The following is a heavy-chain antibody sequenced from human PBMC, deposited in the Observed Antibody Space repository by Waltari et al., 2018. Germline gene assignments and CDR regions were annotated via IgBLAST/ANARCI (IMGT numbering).Heavy chain of an antibody. Sequence: EVQLVESGGGLVQPGGSLRLSCAASGFTFSSYWMSWVRQAPGKGLGWVANIKQDGSEKYYVDSVKGRFTISRDNAKNSLYLQMNSLRAEDTAVYYCARDLYSDFWSGSPDYWGQGTLVTVSS. J-gene: IGHJ4*02. V-gene: IGHV3-7*01. D-gene: IGHD3-3*01. CDR2: IKQDGSEK. CDR1: GFTFSSYW. CDR3: ARDLYSDFWSGSPDY.